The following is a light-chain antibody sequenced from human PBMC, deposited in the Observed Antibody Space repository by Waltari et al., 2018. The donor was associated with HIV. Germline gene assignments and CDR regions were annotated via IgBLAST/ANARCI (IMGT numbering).Light chain of an antibody. CDR2: WAS. CDR1: QTIFYSSKNKNY. CDR3: QQDYRSPPT. V-gene: IGKV4-1*01. Sequence: DIVMTQSPDSLAQSLGERATINCKSSQTIFYSSKNKNYLAWYQQKPGQSPKLLIYWASTRDSGVPDRFSGSGSVTDFTLTISDLRSEDVAVYFCQQDYRSPPTFGQGTKVEIK. J-gene: IGKJ1*01.